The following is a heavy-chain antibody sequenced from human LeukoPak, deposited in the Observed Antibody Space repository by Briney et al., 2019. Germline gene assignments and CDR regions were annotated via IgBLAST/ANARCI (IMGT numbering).Heavy chain of an antibody. J-gene: IGHJ4*02. CDR1: GGSISSYY. D-gene: IGHD5-12*01. Sequence: PSETLSLTCTVSGGSISSYYWSWIRQPPGKGLEWIGSIYYSGNTYYNPSLKSRITKSVDTSKNQFSLKLSSVTAADTAVYYCASYSGYDFFVEYWGQGTLVTVSS. V-gene: IGHV4-59*05. CDR3: ASYSGYDFFVEY. CDR2: IYYSGNT.